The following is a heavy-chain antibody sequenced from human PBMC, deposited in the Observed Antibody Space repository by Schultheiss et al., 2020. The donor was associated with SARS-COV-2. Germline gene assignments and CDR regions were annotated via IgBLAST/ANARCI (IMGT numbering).Heavy chain of an antibody. CDR2: IYYSGST. D-gene: IGHD4-11*01. Sequence: SETLSLTCTVSGGSISSYYWSWIRQPPGKGLEWIGYIYYSGSTNYNPSLESRVAMSVDTSRNQFSLKLSSVTAADTAVYYCASTHDYSNYPNWFDPWGQGTLVTVSS. CDR1: GGSISSYY. CDR3: ASTHDYSNYPNWFDP. V-gene: IGHV4-59*01. J-gene: IGHJ5*02.